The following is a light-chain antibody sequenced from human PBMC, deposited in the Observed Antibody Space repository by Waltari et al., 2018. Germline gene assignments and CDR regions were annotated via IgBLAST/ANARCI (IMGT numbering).Light chain of an antibody. CDR3: MFWPNNVWV. CDR2: YKSDSEK. Sequence: QPVLTQPPSSSASPGDSARLTCTLPSDINAGDFIISWYQQKPGCPPRFLLYYKSDSEKAQGSGVPSRFSGSKDASANAGILVISGLQSEDEADYYCMFWPNNVWVFGGGTKLTVL. V-gene: IGLV5-37*01. CDR1: SDINAGDFI. J-gene: IGLJ3*02.